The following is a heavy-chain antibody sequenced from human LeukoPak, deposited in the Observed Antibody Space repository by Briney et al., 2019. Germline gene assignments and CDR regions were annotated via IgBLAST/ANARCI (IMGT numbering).Heavy chain of an antibody. V-gene: IGHV4-4*07. CDR3: ATGLGVAAADN. Sequence: PSETLSLTCSVSGGSISSYYSSWVRQAAGKGLEWIGRIYPSGSTNYNPSLKSRVNMSEDTSKNHFSLSLRSVTAADTAVYYDATGLGVAAADNWGQGILVTVSS. D-gene: IGHD6-13*01. CDR1: GGSISSYY. CDR2: IYPSGST. J-gene: IGHJ4*02.